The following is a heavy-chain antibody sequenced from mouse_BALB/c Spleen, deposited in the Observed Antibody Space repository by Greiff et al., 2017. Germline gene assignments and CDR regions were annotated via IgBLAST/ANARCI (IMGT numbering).Heavy chain of an antibody. V-gene: IGHV1S22*01. CDR2: IYPGSGST. Sequence: LQQPGSELVRPGASVNLSCKASGYTFTSYWMHWVKQRHGQGLEWIGNIYPGSGSTNYDEKFKSKGTLTVDTSSSTAYMHLSSLTSEDSAVYYCTRDYYGSSYQSPYWYFDVWGAGTTVTVSS. J-gene: IGHJ1*01. CDR3: TRDYYGSSYQSPYWYFDV. CDR1: GYTFTSYW. D-gene: IGHD1-1*01.